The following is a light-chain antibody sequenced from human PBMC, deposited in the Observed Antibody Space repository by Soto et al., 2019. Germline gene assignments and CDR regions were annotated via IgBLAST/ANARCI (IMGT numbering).Light chain of an antibody. CDR1: QGISNY. J-gene: IGKJ3*01. CDR3: QTCNSAPT. CDR2: AAS. Sequence: DIQMYLSPFSLSSSVGDRVTITCRASQGISNYLAWYQQKPGKVPKLLIYAASTLQSGVPSRFSGSGSGTDFTLTISSLQHEDIATYNSQTCNSAPTF. V-gene: IGKV1-27*01.